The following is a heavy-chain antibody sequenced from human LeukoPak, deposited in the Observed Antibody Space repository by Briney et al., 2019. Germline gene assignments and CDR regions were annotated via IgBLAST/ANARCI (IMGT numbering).Heavy chain of an antibody. CDR2: IKPDGNEK. V-gene: IGHV3-7*04. CDR1: GFAFTNAW. D-gene: IGHD6-13*01. J-gene: IGHJ5*02. CDR3: ARGRYSNT. Sequence: GGSLRLSCAASGFAFTNAWMSWVRQAPGKGLEWVATIKPDGNEKYYVNSVKGRFTISRDNAKNSLYLQMNSLGADDTAVYYCARGRYSNTCGQGTLVSVSS.